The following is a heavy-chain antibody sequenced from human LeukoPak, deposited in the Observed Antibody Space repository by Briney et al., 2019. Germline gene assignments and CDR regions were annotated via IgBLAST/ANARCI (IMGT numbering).Heavy chain of an antibody. CDR1: GFTLSSYG. J-gene: IGHJ4*02. V-gene: IGHV3-33*01. D-gene: IGHD1/OR15-1a*01. CDR2: IWYDGSDK. CDR3: ARDSRFEPKRSTWNNRPTYSLDY. Sequence: GGSLRLSCVASGFTLSSYGMHWVRQAPGKGLDWVAVIWYDGSDKYYADSVKGRFTISRDNSKNTVYLQMNSLRVEDTGVYYCARDSRFEPKRSTWNNRPTYSLDYWGQGTLVTVSS.